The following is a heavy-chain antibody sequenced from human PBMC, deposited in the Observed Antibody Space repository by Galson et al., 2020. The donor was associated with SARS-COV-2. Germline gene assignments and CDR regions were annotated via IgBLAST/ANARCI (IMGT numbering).Heavy chain of an antibody. J-gene: IGHJ1*01. CDR1: GFSLRTSGLC. V-gene: IGHV2-70*01. CDR2: IDWDDAK. CDR3: ARMGSPWSGGYPEYFQH. Sequence: SGPTLVKPTQTLTLTCTFSGFSLRTSGLCVSWIRQPPGKALDWHPPIDWDDAKYYSTSLKTRLTISKDTSKNQVVLTMTNMDPVDTATYYCARMGSPWSGGYPEYFQHWGQGTLVTVSS. D-gene: IGHD6-19*01.